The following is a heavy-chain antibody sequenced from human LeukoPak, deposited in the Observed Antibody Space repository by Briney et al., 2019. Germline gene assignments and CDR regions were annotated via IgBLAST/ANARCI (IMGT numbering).Heavy chain of an antibody. CDR2: TYYSGST. V-gene: IGHV4-31*03. Sequence: SQTLSLTCTVSGGSISSGGYYWSWIRQHPGKGLEWIGYTYYSGSTYYNPSLKSRVTISVDTSKNQFSLKLSSVTAADTAVYYCARDQREPYGSGSFEFDPWGQGTLVTVSS. CDR3: ARDQREPYGSGSFEFDP. D-gene: IGHD3-10*01. CDR1: GGSISSGGYY. J-gene: IGHJ5*02.